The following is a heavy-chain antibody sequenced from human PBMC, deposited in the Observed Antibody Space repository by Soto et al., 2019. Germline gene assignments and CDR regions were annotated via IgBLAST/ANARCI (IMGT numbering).Heavy chain of an antibody. V-gene: IGHV1-18*01. CDR2: ISAYNGNT. CDR3: ARLREAIFGVVMRYYYMDV. Sequence: ASVKVSCKASGYTFTSYGISWVRQAPGQGLEWMGWISAYNGNTNYAQKLQGRVTMTTDTSTSTAYMELRSLRSDDTAVYYCARLREAIFGVVMRYYYMDVWGKGTTVTVSS. D-gene: IGHD3-3*01. J-gene: IGHJ6*03. CDR1: GYTFTSYG.